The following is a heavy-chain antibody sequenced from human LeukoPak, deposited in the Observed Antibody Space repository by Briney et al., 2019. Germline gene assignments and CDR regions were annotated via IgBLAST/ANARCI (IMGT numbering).Heavy chain of an antibody. CDR3: ARRLGVNPPSSNWFDP. J-gene: IGHJ5*02. V-gene: IGHV4-59*08. Sequence: PSETLSLTCTVSGGSISSYYWSWIRQPAGKGLEWIGYIYYSGSTNYNPSLKSRVTISVDTSKNQFSLNLSSVTAADTAVYYCARRLGVNPPSSNWFDPWGQGTLVTVSS. CDR2: IYYSGST. CDR1: GGSISSYY. D-gene: IGHD3-16*01.